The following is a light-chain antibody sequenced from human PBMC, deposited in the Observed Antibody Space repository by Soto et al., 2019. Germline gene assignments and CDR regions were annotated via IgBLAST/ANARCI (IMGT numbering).Light chain of an antibody. V-gene: IGLV1-51*01. Sequence: QTVLTQPPSVSAAPGQKVTISCSGSNSNIGNNYVSWYQQLPGAAPELLIYDNNKRPSGIPDRFSGSKSGTSATLGITGLQTGDEADYYCETWDRSLSAVVFGGGTKLTVL. J-gene: IGLJ2*01. CDR2: DNN. CDR3: ETWDRSLSAVV. CDR1: NSNIGNNY.